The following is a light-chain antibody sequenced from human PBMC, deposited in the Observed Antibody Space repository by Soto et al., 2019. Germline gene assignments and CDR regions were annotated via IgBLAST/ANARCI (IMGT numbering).Light chain of an antibody. CDR1: SGHSSYA. V-gene: IGLV4-69*01. Sequence: QLVLTQSPSASASLGASVKLTCTLSSGHSSYAIAWNQKQPEKGPRYLMDLNNDGSHTKGDGVPDRFSGSSSGAERYLIISTLQSEDEADYYCQTWGTGIQVFGGGTKLTVL. CDR3: QTWGTGIQV. J-gene: IGLJ2*01. CDR2: LNNDGSH.